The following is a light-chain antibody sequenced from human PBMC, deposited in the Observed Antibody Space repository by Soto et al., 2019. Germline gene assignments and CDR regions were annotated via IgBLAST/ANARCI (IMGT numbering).Light chain of an antibody. J-gene: IGKJ3*01. Sequence: DIQMTHSPSSLSASVGDIVTITCRSSQTISNYLNWYQQKPGKAPKLLIYAASSLQSGVPSRFRGSGSGTDFTLTISSLQPEDFATYYCQQSDSNPFTFGHGTKVDIE. CDR3: QQSDSNPFT. CDR1: QTISNY. CDR2: AAS. V-gene: IGKV1-39*01.